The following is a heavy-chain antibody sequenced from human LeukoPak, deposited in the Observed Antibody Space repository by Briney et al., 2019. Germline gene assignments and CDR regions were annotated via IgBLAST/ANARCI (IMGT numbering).Heavy chain of an antibody. CDR3: ARIAGSEGSSSGWYDF. CDR1: GDSISAGNYC. Sequence: SETLSLTCTVSGDSISAGNYCWGWIRQPAGKGLAWVRRAYDTGSPWHSPTLKDRVTIPIATSTNPFSLILKSVTAADTALYFWARIAGSEGSSSGWYDFWGPGILVSVSS. J-gene: IGHJ4*02. D-gene: IGHD6-19*01. CDR2: AYDTGSP. V-gene: IGHV4-61*02.